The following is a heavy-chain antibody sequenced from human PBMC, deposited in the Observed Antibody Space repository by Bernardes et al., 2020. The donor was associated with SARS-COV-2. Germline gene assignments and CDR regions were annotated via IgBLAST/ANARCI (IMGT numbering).Heavy chain of an antibody. CDR1: GFTFSSYS. CDR2: ISSSSSYI. D-gene: IGHD3-10*01. V-gene: IGHV3-21*01. J-gene: IGHJ4*02. CDR3: ARRSGGM. Sequence: GGSLRLSRAASGFTFSSYSMNWVRQAPGKGLEWVSSISSSSSYIYYADSVKGRFTISRDNAKNSVDLQMDSPSVEATAVYYCARRSGGMWGQGALVTVSS.